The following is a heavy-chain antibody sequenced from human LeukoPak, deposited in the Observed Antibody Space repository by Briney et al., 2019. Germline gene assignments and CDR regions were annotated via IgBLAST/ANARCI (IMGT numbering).Heavy chain of an antibody. Sequence: SETLSLTCTVSGGSISSGSYYWGWIRQPPGKGLEWIGSIYYSGSTYYNPSLKSRVTISVDTSKNQFSLKLSSVTAADTAVYYCARAPTYYYDSSGYHPFDYWGQGTLVTVSS. CDR2: IYYSGST. V-gene: IGHV4-39*07. D-gene: IGHD3-22*01. J-gene: IGHJ4*02. CDR1: GGSISSGSYY. CDR3: ARAPTYYYDSSGYHPFDY.